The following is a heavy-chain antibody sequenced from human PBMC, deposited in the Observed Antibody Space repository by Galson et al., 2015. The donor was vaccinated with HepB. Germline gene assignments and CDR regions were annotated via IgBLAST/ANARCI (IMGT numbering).Heavy chain of an antibody. CDR2: ISGYNGNT. Sequence: SVKVSCKASGYTFTSYAINWVRQAPGQGPEWMGWISGYNGNTNYAEKLQGRVTMTTDTSTSTAYMELRSLRSDDTAVYYCARGRYINYGSGTHPGSYAYGMDVWGQGTTVTVSS. CDR1: GYTFTSYA. D-gene: IGHD3-10*01. J-gene: IGHJ6*02. V-gene: IGHV1-18*01. CDR3: ARGRYINYGSGTHPGSYAYGMDV.